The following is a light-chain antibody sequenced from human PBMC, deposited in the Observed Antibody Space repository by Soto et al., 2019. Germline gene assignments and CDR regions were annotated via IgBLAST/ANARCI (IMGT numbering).Light chain of an antibody. Sequence: QSVLTQPPSASGTPGQRVTISCSGSSSNIGSHVVYWCQQLAGSAPQLLMYNNNQRPSGVPDRSASSKAGTSASLAISGRQSEDEADYYCAVWDDRLDGWVFGGGTKLTVL. J-gene: IGLJ3*02. CDR2: NNN. CDR3: AVWDDRLDGWV. V-gene: IGLV1-44*01. CDR1: SSNIGSHV.